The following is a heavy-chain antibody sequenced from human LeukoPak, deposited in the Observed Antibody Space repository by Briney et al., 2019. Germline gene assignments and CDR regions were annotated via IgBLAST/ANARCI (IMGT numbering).Heavy chain of an antibody. V-gene: IGHV4-59*01. CDR3: ARRRDYFDY. CDR1: GGSISSYY. CDR2: IYYSGST. Sequence: KPSETLSLTCTVSGGSISSYYWSWIRQPPGKGLEWIGYIYYSGSTNYNPSLKSRVTISVDTSKNQFSLKLSSVTAADTAVYYCARRRDYFDYWGQGTLVTVSS. J-gene: IGHJ4*02.